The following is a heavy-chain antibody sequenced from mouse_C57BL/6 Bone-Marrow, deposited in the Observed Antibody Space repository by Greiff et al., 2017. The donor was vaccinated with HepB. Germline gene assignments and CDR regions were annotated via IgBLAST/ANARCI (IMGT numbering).Heavy chain of an antibody. CDR1: GYAFSSSW. CDR3: AVYGNYDY. Sequence: VQLQESGPELVKPGASVKISCKASGYAFSSSWMNWVKQRPGKGLEWIGRIYPGDGDTNYNGKFKGKATLTADKSSSTAYMQLSSVTSEDSAVYFCAVYGNYDYWGQGTTLTVSS. J-gene: IGHJ2*01. V-gene: IGHV1-82*01. CDR2: IYPGDGDT. D-gene: IGHD2-1*01.